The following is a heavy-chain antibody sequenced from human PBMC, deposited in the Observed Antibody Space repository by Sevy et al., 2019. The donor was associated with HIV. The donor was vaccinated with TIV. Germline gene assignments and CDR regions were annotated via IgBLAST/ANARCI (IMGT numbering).Heavy chain of an antibody. CDR2: IYYSGST. D-gene: IGHD3-10*01. V-gene: IGHV4-59*01. CDR1: GGSISSYY. J-gene: IGHJ6*03. Sequence: SETLSLTCTVSGGSISSYYWSWIRQLPGKGLEWIGYIYYSGSTNYNPSLKSRVTISVDTSKNQFSLKLSSVTAADTAVYYCARGQNYYGSGSYYIYYYYYMDVWGKGTTVTVSS. CDR3: ARGQNYYGSGSYYIYYYYYMDV.